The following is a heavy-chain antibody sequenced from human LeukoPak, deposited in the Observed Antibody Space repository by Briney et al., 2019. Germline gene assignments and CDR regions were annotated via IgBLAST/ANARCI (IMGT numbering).Heavy chain of an antibody. D-gene: IGHD2-15*01. V-gene: IGHV1-58*01. Sequence: SVKVSCKASGFTFTSSAVQWARQARGQRLEWIGWIVVGSGNTNYAQKFQERVTITRDMSTSTAYMELSSLRSEDTAVYYCAAITCSGGSCYYHYWGQGTLVTVSS. CDR2: IVVGSGNT. CDR3: AAITCSGGSCYYHY. J-gene: IGHJ4*02. CDR1: GFTFTSSA.